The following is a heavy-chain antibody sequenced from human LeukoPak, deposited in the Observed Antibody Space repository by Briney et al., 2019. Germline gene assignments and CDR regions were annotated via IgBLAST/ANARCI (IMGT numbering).Heavy chain of an antibody. CDR3: ARDPRDYASSGYYYYYFYGMDV. D-gene: IGHD3-22*01. CDR1: GFTFSSYA. V-gene: IGHV3-30-3*01. J-gene: IGHJ6*02. Sequence: GRSLRLSCAASGFTFSSYAMHWVRQAPGKGLEWVAVISYDGSNKYYADSVKGRFTISRDNSRNTVYLQMNSLRAEDTAVYYCARDPRDYASSGYYYYYFYGMDVWGQGTTVTVSS. CDR2: ISYDGSNK.